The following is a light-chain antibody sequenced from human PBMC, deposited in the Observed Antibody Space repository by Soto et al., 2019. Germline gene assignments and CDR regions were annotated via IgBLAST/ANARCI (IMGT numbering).Light chain of an antibody. CDR2: DVS. Sequence: QSALTQPRSVSGSPGQSVTISCTGTSIDVGGYNYVSWYQQHPGKAPKLMIYDVSKRPSGVPDRFSGSKSGNTASLTISGLQAEDEADYYCCSYAGSYLVVFGGGTKLTVL. CDR1: SIDVGGYNY. J-gene: IGLJ2*01. V-gene: IGLV2-11*01. CDR3: CSYAGSYLVV.